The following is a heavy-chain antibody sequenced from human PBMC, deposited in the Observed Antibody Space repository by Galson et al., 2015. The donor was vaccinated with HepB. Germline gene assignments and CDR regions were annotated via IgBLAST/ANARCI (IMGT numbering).Heavy chain of an antibody. CDR1: GFTFSSYG. CDR2: INPDGSAT. J-gene: IGHJ4*01. V-gene: IGHV3-7*03. Sequence: SLRLSCAVSGFTFSSYGMHWVRQVQGKGLEWVAIINPDGSATDYVDSVKGRFTISRDNAKNSLYLEMNSLRAEDTAVYYCARDPTFGALDYWGHGTLVTVSS. CDR3: ARDPTFGALDY. D-gene: IGHD2/OR15-2a*01.